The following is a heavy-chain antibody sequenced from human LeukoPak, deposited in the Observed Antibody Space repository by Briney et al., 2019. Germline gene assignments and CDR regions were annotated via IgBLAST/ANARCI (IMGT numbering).Heavy chain of an antibody. V-gene: IGHV1-46*01. J-gene: IGHJ5*01. CDR3: ARTYYYDSIGYYNWFDL. Sequence: ASVTVSFKASGYTFTNRYMHWVRQAPGQGLAWMGIINPSGGSTSYAQKFQGRVTMTRDTSTSTVYMELSSLRSEDTAVYYCARTYYYDSIGYYNWFDLWGQGTLVTVSS. CDR2: INPSGGST. CDR1: GYTFTNRY. D-gene: IGHD3-22*01.